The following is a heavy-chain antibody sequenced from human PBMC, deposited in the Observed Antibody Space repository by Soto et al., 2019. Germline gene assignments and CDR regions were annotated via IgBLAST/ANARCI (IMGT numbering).Heavy chain of an antibody. CDR1: GFTFSSYA. CDR3: ARGDSSGYLTPPDDY. CDR2: ISYDGSNK. J-gene: IGHJ4*02. Sequence: QVQLVESGGGVVQPGRSLRLSCAASGFTFSSYAMHWVRQAPGKGLEWVAVISYDGSNKYYADSVKGRFTISRDNSKNTLYLQMNSLRAEDTAVYYCARGDSSGYLTPPDDYWGQGTLVTVSS. V-gene: IGHV3-30-3*01. D-gene: IGHD3-22*01.